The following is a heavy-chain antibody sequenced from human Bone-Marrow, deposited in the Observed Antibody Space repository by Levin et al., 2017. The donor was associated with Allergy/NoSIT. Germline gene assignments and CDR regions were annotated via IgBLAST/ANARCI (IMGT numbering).Heavy chain of an antibody. V-gene: IGHV3-33*01. J-gene: IGHJ4*01. CDR2: ILYEGINK. CDR1: GFSFGAYG. Sequence: GESLKISCAASGFSFGAYGMHWVRQAPGKGLEWVAVILYEGINKDYADSVKGRFTISRDNSKKSLYLQMDSLRAEDTAVYYCARDGRDNKLDYWGHGVLVTVAS. D-gene: IGHD5-24*01. CDR3: ARDGRDNKLDY.